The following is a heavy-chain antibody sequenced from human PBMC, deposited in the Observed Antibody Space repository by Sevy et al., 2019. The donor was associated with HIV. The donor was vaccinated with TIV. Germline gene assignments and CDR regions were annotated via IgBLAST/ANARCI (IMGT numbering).Heavy chain of an antibody. Sequence: SETLSLTCTVSGGSISSGGYYWSWIRQHPGKGLEWIGYIYYSGSTHYNPSLKSRVTISVDTSKNQFSLKLSSVTAADTAVYYCARESGSIAAGFDPWGQGTLVTVSS. J-gene: IGHJ5*02. CDR2: IYYSGST. CDR1: GGSISSGGYY. V-gene: IGHV4-31*03. D-gene: IGHD6-6*01. CDR3: ARESGSIAAGFDP.